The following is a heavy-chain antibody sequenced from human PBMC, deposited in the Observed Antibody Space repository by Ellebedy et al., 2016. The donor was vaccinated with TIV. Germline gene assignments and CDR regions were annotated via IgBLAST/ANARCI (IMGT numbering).Heavy chain of an antibody. V-gene: IGHV4-39*01. CDR3: ASGATPRTADY. CDR1: GGSISSTNYY. Sequence: SETLSLTXTVSGGSISSTNYYWAWIRQPPGKGLEWIGSIYYSGSTYYNPSLKSRVTISVDTSKNQFSLQLSSVTAADTAVYYCASGATPRTADYWGQGTLVTVSS. J-gene: IGHJ4*02. CDR2: IYYSGST. D-gene: IGHD1-14*01.